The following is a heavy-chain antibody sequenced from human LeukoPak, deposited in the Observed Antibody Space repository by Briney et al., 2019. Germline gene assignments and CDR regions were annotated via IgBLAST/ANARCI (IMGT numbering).Heavy chain of an antibody. Sequence: GGSLRLSCAASGFTFSSYAMHWVRQAPGKGLEWVAVISYDGSNKYYADSVKGRFTISRDNSKNTLYLQMNSLRAEDTAVYYCARVGWMATSSGAFDIWGQGTMVTVSS. J-gene: IGHJ3*02. V-gene: IGHV3-30-3*01. CDR2: ISYDGSNK. D-gene: IGHD5-24*01. CDR3: ARVGWMATSSGAFDI. CDR1: GFTFSSYA.